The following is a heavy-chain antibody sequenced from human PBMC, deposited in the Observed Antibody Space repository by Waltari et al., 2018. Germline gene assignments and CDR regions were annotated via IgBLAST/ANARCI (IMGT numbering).Heavy chain of an antibody. CDR2: MYHRGNT. CDR3: ARDPYWNYRSGMDV. Sequence: QVRLQESGPGLVKPSETLSLTCGVSGDSISSGFYWGWIRQPPGKGLEWIGSMYHRGNTYNNPSLKSRVTISVDTSKNQFSLKLSSVTATDTAVYYCARDPYWNYRSGMDVWGQGTTVTVSS. J-gene: IGHJ6*02. D-gene: IGHD1-7*01. V-gene: IGHV4-38-2*02. CDR1: GDSISSGFY.